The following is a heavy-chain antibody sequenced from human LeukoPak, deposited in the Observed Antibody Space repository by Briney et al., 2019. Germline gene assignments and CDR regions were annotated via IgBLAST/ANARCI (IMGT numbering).Heavy chain of an antibody. V-gene: IGHV4-4*02. J-gene: IGHJ4*02. Sequence: EIHHSGSANYNPSLKSRVTISLDTSENHFSLRLSSVTAADTAVYYCVRDRGEFSYSHDYWGQGTLVTVSS. CDR3: VRDRGEFSYSHDY. D-gene: IGHD1-26*01. CDR2: IHHSGSA.